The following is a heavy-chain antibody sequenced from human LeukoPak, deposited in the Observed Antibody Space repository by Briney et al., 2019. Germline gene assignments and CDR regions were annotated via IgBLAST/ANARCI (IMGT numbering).Heavy chain of an antibody. CDR1: GFTFSNYG. Sequence: GGSLRLSCAASGFTFSNYGMYWVRQAPGKGLEWVAVIWYDGSNKYYADSVKGRFTISRDNSKNTLYLQMNSLRAEDTAVYYCAKPKDGDSDAFDIWGQGTMVTVSS. CDR2: IWYDGSNK. CDR3: AKPKDGDSDAFDI. D-gene: IGHD4-17*01. J-gene: IGHJ3*02. V-gene: IGHV3-33*06.